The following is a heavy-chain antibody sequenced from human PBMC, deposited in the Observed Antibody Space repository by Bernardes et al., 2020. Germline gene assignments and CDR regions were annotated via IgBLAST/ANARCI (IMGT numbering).Heavy chain of an antibody. Sequence: GGSLRLSCAASGFTFSNYWMTWVRQAPGKGLEWVAIIKQDGSEKYYVDSVKGRFTISRDNAENSLYLQMNSLRAEDTAVYYCARHGCSGTSCPLDYWGKGTLVTVSS. D-gene: IGHD2-2*01. CDR2: IKQDGSEK. J-gene: IGHJ4*02. V-gene: IGHV3-7*04. CDR3: ARHGCSGTSCPLDY. CDR1: GFTFSNYW.